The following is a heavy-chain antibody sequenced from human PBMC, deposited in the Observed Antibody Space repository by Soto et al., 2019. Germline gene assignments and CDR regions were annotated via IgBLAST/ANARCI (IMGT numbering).Heavy chain of an antibody. CDR2: IWYDGSNK. V-gene: IGHV3-33*01. D-gene: IGHD6-19*01. Sequence: GGSLRLSCAASGFTFSSYGMHWVRQAPGKGLEWVAVIWYDGSNKYYADSVKGRFTISRDNSKNTLYLQMNSLRAEDTAVYYCARDINGQSGWPHYYFDYWGQGT. CDR1: GFTFSSYG. J-gene: IGHJ4*02. CDR3: ARDINGQSGWPHYYFDY.